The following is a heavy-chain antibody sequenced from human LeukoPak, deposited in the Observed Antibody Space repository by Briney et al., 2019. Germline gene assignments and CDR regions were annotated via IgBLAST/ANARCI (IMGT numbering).Heavy chain of an antibody. V-gene: IGHV1-24*01. CDR2: FDPEDGET. D-gene: IGHD5-12*01. J-gene: IGHJ4*02. CDR3: ATVPHIVATIGRYDY. Sequence: ASVKVPFKVSGYTLTELSMHWVRQAPRKGLEGMGGFDPEDGETIYAQKFQGRVTMTEDTSTDTAYMELSSLRSEDTAVYYCATVPHIVATIGRYDYWGQGTLVTVSS. CDR1: GYTLTELS.